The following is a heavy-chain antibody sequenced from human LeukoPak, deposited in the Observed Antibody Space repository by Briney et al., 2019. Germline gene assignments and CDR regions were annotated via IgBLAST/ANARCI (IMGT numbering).Heavy chain of an antibody. CDR1: GFTFSNSA. V-gene: IGHV3-7*01. J-gene: IGHJ3*02. D-gene: IGHD2-8*02. Sequence: GGSLRLSCAASGFTFSNSALSWVRQAPGKGLEWVANINQDGSEKYYVDSVKGRFTVSRDNAKNSVYLQMNSLRTEDTAIYYCAGAWSRVDGFDIWGQGTMVTVSS. CDR3: AGAWSRVDGFDI. CDR2: INQDGSEK.